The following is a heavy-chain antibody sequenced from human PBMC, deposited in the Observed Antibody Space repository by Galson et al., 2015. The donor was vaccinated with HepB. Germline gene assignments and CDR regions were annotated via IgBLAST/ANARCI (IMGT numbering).Heavy chain of an antibody. CDR2: ISAYNGNT. CDR1: GGTFSSYA. Sequence: SVKVSCKASGGTFSSYAIGWVRQAPGQGLEWMGWISAYNGNTNYAQKLQGRVTMTTDTSTSTAYMELRSLRSDDTAVYYCARDILTGYVEPWGQGTLVTVSS. J-gene: IGHJ4*02. V-gene: IGHV1-18*01. D-gene: IGHD3-9*01. CDR3: ARDILTGYVEP.